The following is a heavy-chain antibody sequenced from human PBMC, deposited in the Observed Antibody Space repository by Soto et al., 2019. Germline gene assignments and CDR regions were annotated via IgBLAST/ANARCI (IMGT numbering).Heavy chain of an antibody. V-gene: IGHV2-5*02. J-gene: IGHJ3*02. Sequence: PHGLDLEWLALIYWDDDRRYSPSLESRLTLTKDTSKNQVVLTMTNMDPVDTATYYCAGRSGTYYLAFDIWGQGTLVTVSS. D-gene: IGHD3-10*01. CDR3: AGRSGTYYLAFDI. CDR2: IYWDDDR.